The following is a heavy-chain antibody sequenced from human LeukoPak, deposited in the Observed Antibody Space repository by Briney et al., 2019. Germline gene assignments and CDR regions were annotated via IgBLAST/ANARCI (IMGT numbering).Heavy chain of an antibody. CDR2: ISPYNGNT. Sequence: GASVKVSCKASGSTFTSYVISWVRRAPGQGLEGMGWISPYNGNTNYAQKLQGRVTMTTDTSTSTAYMELRSLRSDDTAVYYCARYPSLLDIVAKGAFDIWGQGTMVTVSS. J-gene: IGHJ3*02. CDR1: GSTFTSYV. V-gene: IGHV1-18*04. CDR3: ARYPSLLDIVAKGAFDI. D-gene: IGHD5-12*01.